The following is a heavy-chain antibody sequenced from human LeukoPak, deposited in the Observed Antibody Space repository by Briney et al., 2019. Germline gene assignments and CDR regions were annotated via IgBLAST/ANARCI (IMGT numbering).Heavy chain of an antibody. V-gene: IGHV1-69*13. CDR3: ARSPQGVVVAAVFDY. CDR2: IIPIFGTA. D-gene: IGHD2-15*01. CDR1: GGTFSSYA. Sequence: ASVKVSCKASGGTFSSYAISWVRQAPGQGLEWMGGIIPIFGTANYAQKFQGRVTITADESTSTAYMELSSLRSEDTAVYYCARSPQGVVVAAVFDYWGQGTLVTVSS. J-gene: IGHJ4*02.